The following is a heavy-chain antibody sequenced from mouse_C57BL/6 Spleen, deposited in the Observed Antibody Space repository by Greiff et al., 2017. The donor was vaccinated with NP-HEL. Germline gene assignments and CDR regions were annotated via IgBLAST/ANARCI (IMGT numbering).Heavy chain of an antibody. CDR1: GYTFTSYG. V-gene: IGHV1-81*01. CDR3: ARWIYDYDPYAMDY. CDR2: IYPRSGNT. Sequence: QVQLQQSGAELARPGASVKLSCKASGYTFTSYGISWVKQRTGQGLEWIGEIYPRSGNTYYNEKFKGKATLTADKSSSTAYMELRSLTSEDSAVYFCARWIYDYDPYAMDYWGQGTSVTVSS. D-gene: IGHD2-4*01. J-gene: IGHJ4*01.